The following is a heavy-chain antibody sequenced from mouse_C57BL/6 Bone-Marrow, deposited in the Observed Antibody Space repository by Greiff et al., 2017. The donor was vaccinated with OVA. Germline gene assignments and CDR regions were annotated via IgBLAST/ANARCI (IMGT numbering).Heavy chain of an antibody. D-gene: IGHD1-1*01. V-gene: IGHV5-15*01. CDR1: GFTFSDYG. CDR2: ISNLAYSI. CDR3: ARQTTVVDWYCDV. J-gene: IGHJ1*03. Sequence: EVQRVESGGGLVQPGGSLKLSCAASGFTFSDYGMAWVRQAPRKGPEWVAFISNLAYSIYYADTVKGRFTISREKAKTPLYLEMRSLRSEDTAMYYCARQTTVVDWYCDVWGTGTTVTVSS.